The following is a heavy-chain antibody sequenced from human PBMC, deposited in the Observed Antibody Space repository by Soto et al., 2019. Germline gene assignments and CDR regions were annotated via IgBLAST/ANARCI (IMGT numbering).Heavy chain of an antibody. D-gene: IGHD6-19*01. V-gene: IGHV4-30-2*01. Sequence: SETLSLTCTVSGGSISSGGYSWSWIRQPPGKGLEWIGYIYHSGSTYYNPSLKSRVTISVDRSKNQFSLKLSSVTAADTAVYYCASHSGWKGDFVYWGQGTLVTVSS. J-gene: IGHJ4*02. CDR3: ASHSGWKGDFVY. CDR2: IYHSGST. CDR1: GGSISSGGYS.